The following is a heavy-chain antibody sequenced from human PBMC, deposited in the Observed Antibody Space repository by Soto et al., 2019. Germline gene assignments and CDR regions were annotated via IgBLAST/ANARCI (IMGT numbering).Heavy chain of an antibody. Sequence: QVQLVQSGAEVKKPGASVKVSCKASGYTFTSYGISWVRQAPGQGLEWMGWISAYNGNTNYAQKLQGRVTMTTDTXXXXXXXXXXXXXXXXXXXXXXXXXXXXXXXMDVWGQGTTVTVSS. CDR1: GYTFTSYG. CDR2: ISAYNGNT. J-gene: IGHJ6*02. V-gene: IGHV1-18*01. CDR3: XXXXXXXXXMDV.